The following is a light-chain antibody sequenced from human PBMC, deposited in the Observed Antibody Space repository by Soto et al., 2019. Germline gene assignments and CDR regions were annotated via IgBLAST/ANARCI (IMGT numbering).Light chain of an antibody. CDR1: SSDVGGYNY. V-gene: IGLV2-14*01. CDR2: EVS. Sequence: QSVLTRPASVSGSPGQSITSSCTGTSSDVGGYNYVSWYQQHPGKAPKLMIYEVSNRPSGVSNRFSGSKSGNTASLTISGLQAEDEADYYCSSYTSSSTLVSYVFGTGTKVTVL. CDR3: SSYTSSSTLVSYV. J-gene: IGLJ1*01.